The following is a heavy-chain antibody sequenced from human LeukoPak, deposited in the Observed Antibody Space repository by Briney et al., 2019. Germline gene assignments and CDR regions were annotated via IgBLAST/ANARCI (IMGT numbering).Heavy chain of an antibody. CDR2: ISGSGSIT. CDR1: GFTFSSYA. V-gene: IGHV3-23*01. CDR3: AKGSSYYGSGSHFDY. Sequence: PGGALRLSCAASGFTFSSYAMHWVRQAPGKGLEWVSAISGSGSITYYADSVKGRFTISRDNSKNTLYPQMNSLRAEDTAVYYCAKGSSYYGSGSHFDYWGQGTLVTVSS. D-gene: IGHD3-10*01. J-gene: IGHJ4*02.